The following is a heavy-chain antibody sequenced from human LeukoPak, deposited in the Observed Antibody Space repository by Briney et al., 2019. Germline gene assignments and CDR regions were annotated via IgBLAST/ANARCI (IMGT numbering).Heavy chain of an antibody. Sequence: EGSLRLSCEFSGIIFSTYAMNWVRQAPGKGLEWISYISGSSSGSTSIIHYADSVKGRFTTSRDNAKNSLHLQMDSLSAEDTAVYYCARDFWSGYYTEDWGQGALVIVSS. V-gene: IGHV3-48*04. D-gene: IGHD3-3*01. CDR2: ISGSSSGSTSII. CDR1: GIIFSTYA. CDR3: ARDFWSGYYTED. J-gene: IGHJ4*02.